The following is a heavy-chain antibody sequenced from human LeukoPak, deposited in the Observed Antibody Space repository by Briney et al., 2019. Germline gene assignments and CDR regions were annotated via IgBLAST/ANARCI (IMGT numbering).Heavy chain of an antibody. Sequence: GGSLRLSCSASGFTFSTHWMTWVRQAPGKGLEWVANIKQDGSEKYLVDSVKGRFTISRDNAKGSLYLQMNSMRAEDTAVYYCVRAPYYSGIEHYFDHWGQGILVTVSS. CDR3: VRAPYYSGIEHYFDH. D-gene: IGHD3-22*01. CDR2: IKQDGSEK. CDR1: GFTFSTHW. V-gene: IGHV3-7*03. J-gene: IGHJ4*02.